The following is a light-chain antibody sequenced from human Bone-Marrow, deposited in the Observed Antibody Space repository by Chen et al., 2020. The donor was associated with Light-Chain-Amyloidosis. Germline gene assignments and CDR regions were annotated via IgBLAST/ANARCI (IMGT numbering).Light chain of an antibody. CDR1: SSDVGGYNS. V-gene: IGLV2-8*01. CDR3: ASYAGTSLYV. CDR2: EVT. Sequence: QSALTQPPSVSGSPGQSVTISCTGSSSDVGGYNSVSWYQHHPGKAPKLMIYEVTKRPSGVPDRFSGSKSGNTASLTVSGLQAEDAADYYCASYAGTSLYVFGSGTKVTVL. J-gene: IGLJ1*01.